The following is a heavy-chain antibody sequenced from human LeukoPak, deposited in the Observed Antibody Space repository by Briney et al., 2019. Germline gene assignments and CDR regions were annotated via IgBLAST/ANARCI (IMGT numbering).Heavy chain of an antibody. Sequence: ASVKVSCKASGYTFTSYYMHWVRQAPGQGLEWMGIINPSGGSTSYAQKFRGRVTMTRDTSTSTVYMELSSLRSEDTAVYYCARDRVGAPTGHNDAFDIWGQGTMVTVSS. D-gene: IGHD1-26*01. V-gene: IGHV1-46*01. CDR2: INPSGGST. CDR1: GYTFTSYY. CDR3: ARDRVGAPTGHNDAFDI. J-gene: IGHJ3*02.